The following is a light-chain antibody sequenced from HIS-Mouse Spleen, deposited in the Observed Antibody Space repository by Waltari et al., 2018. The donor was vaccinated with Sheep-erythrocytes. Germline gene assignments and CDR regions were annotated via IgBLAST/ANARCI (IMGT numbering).Light chain of an antibody. J-gene: IGLJ3*02. CDR1: KLGDKY. V-gene: IGLV3-1*01. CDR3: CSYAGSSTWV. Sequence: SYELTQPPSVSVSPGQTASITCSGDKLGDKYACWYHQKPCQSPVLVIYQDSKRPSGVSNRFSGSKSGNTASLTISGLQAEDEADYYCCSYAGSSTWVFGGGTKLTVL. CDR2: QDS.